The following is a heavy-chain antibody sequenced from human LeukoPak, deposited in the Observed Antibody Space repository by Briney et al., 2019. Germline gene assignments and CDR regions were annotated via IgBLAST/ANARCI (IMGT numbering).Heavy chain of an antibody. D-gene: IGHD3-22*01. Sequence: SETLSLTCTVSGGSISSGGYYWSWIRQHPGKGLEWIGYIYYSGSTYYNPSLKSRVTISVDTSKNQFSLKLSSVTAADTAVYYCARERCYYDGFCWFDPGGQETLVTVSS. J-gene: IGHJ5*02. V-gene: IGHV4-31*03. CDR1: GGSISSGGYY. CDR3: ARERCYYDGFCWFDP. CDR2: IYYSGST.